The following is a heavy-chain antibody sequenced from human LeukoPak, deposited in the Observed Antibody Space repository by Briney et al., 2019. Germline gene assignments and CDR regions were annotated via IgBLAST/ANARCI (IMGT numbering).Heavy chain of an antibody. CDR2: ISYDGSNK. Sequence: GGSLRLSCAASGFTFSSYAMHWVRQAPGKGLEWVAVISYDGSNKYYADSVKGRFTISRDNSKNTLYLQMNSLRAEDTAAYYCTRDSYSTGWSAYWGQGTLVTVSS. CDR3: TRDSYSTGWSAY. D-gene: IGHD6-19*01. J-gene: IGHJ4*02. CDR1: GFTFSSYA. V-gene: IGHV3-30-3*01.